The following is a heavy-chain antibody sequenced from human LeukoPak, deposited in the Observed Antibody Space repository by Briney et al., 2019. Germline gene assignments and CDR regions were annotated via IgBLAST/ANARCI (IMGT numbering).Heavy chain of an antibody. CDR3: AKDIITMVRGVIITPEY. J-gene: IGHJ4*02. V-gene: IGHV3-23*01. Sequence: GGSLRLSCAASGFTFSNHAMKWVRQAPGKGLETVSFISSSGGTTYHADSVKGRFTISRDNSKNTLYLQMNSLRAEDTAVYYCAKDIITMVRGVIITPEYWGQGTLVTVSS. CDR1: GFTFSNHA. CDR2: ISSSGGTT. D-gene: IGHD3-10*01.